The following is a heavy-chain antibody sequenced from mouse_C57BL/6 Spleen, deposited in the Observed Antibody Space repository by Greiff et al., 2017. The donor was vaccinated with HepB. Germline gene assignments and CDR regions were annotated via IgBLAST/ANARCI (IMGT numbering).Heavy chain of an antibody. J-gene: IGHJ3*01. D-gene: IGHD2-4*01. CDR2: IDPNSGGT. CDR3: ARSSDYGSWFAY. V-gene: IGHV1-72*01. Sequence: QVQLKQPGAELVKPGASVKLSCKASGYTFTSYWMHWVKQRPGRGLEWIGRIDPNSGGTKYNEKFKSKATLTVDKPSSTAYMQLSSLTSEDSAVYYCARSSDYGSWFAYWGQGTLVTVSA. CDR1: GYTFTSYW.